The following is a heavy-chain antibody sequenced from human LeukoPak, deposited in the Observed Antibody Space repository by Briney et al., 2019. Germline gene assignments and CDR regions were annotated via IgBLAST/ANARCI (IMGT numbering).Heavy chain of an antibody. V-gene: IGHV3-23*01. CDR3: AKDGDILTGFDY. CDR1: GFTFSSYA. Sequence: GGSLRLSCAASGFTFSSYAMSWVRQAPGKGLEWVSAISGSGSSTYYADSVKGRFTISRDNSKNTLYPQMNSLRAEDTAVYYCAKDGDILTGFDYWGQGTLVTVSS. D-gene: IGHD3-9*01. J-gene: IGHJ4*02. CDR2: ISGSGSST.